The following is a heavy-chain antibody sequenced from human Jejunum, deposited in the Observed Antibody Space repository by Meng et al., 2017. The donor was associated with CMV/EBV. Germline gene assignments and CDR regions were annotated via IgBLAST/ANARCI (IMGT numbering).Heavy chain of an antibody. CDR2: IKTKTNNYAT. J-gene: IGHJ4*02. CDR1: FTFRGST. V-gene: IGHV3-73*01. Sequence: FTFRGSTIHWVRQASGKGLEWIGRIKTKTNNYATAYGASVEGRFTISRDDSKNTAFLQMTGLRSEDTAIYYCSRRWEGVGNYFFDWGQGTLVTVSS. CDR3: SRRWEGVGNYFFD. D-gene: IGHD1-26*01.